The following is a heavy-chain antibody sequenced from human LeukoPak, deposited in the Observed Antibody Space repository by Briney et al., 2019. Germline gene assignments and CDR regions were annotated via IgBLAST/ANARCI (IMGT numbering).Heavy chain of an antibody. CDR3: ARGPLSGSYGDY. CDR1: GYSVTSYG. V-gene: IGHV1-18*01. D-gene: IGHD1-26*01. Sequence: ASLKVSCKASGYSVTSYGVSWVRRAPGQGLEGRGWVSAYNGNTDYAQKFQGRVTMTTVTSTTTAYMELRSLKSDDTAVYYCARGPLSGSYGDYWGQGTLVTVSS. CDR2: VSAYNGNT. J-gene: IGHJ4*02.